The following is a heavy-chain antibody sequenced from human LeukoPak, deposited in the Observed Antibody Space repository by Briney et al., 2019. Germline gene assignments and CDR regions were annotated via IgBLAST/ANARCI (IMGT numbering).Heavy chain of an antibody. CDR1: GGSFSGYY. CDR3: ARADLSNYYYYYGMDV. V-gene: IGHV4-59*12. Sequence: SETLSLTCAVYGGSFSGYYWSWIRQPPGKGLEWIGYIYYSGSTNYNPSLKSRVTISVDTSKNQFSLKLSSVTAADTAVYYCARADLSNYYYYYGMDVWGQGTTVTVSS. J-gene: IGHJ6*02. CDR2: IYYSGST.